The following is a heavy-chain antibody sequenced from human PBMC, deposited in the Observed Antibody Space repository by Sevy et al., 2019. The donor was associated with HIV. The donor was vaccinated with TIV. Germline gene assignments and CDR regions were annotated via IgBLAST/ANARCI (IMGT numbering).Heavy chain of an antibody. D-gene: IGHD3-22*01. CDR3: ARVLLYYDSSGYYLERSYFDY. J-gene: IGHJ4*02. Sequence: ASVKVSCKASGGTFSSYAISWVRQAPGQGLEWMGGIIPIIGTANYAQKFQGRVTITADESTSTAYMELSSLRSEDTAVYYCARVLLYYDSSGYYLERSYFDYWGQGTLVTVSS. CDR2: IIPIIGTA. CDR1: GGTFSSYA. V-gene: IGHV1-69*13.